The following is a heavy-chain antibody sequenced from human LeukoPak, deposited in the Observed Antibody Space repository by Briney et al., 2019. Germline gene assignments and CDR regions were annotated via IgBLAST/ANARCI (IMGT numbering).Heavy chain of an antibody. D-gene: IGHD3-10*01. Sequence: GGSLRLSCAASGFTFSSYWMSWVRQAPGKGLEWVANIKQDGSEKYYVDSVKGRFTISRDNAKNSLYLQMNSLRAEDTAVYYCARVGGSGSYYFRYFDYWGQGTLVTVSS. CDR3: ARVGGSGSYYFRYFDY. V-gene: IGHV3-7*01. CDR1: GFTFSSYW. CDR2: IKQDGSEK. J-gene: IGHJ4*02.